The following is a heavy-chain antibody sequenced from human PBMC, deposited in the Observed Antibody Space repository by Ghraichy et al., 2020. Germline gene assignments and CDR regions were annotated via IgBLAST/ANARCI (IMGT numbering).Heavy chain of an antibody. J-gene: IGHJ6*02. CDR1: GFTFSSYD. Sequence: GGSLRLSCAASGFTFSSYDMHWVRQATGKGLEWVSAIGTAGDTYYPGSVKGRFTISRENAKNSLYLQMNSLRARDTAVYYCARARDRYSSSWYGPDGMDVWGQGTTVTVSS. D-gene: IGHD6-13*01. CDR2: IGTAGDT. V-gene: IGHV3-13*01. CDR3: ARARDRYSSSWYGPDGMDV.